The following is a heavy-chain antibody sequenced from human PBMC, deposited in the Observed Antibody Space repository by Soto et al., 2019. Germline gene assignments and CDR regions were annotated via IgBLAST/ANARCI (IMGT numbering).Heavy chain of an antibody. Sequence: GGSLRLSCAASGFTFSSYAMHWVRQAPGKGLEWVAVISYDGSNKYYADSVKGRFTISRDNSKNTLYLQMNSLRAEDTAVYYCARDTVVPAAILGYWGQGTLVTVSS. D-gene: IGHD2-2*02. J-gene: IGHJ4*02. CDR2: ISYDGSNK. CDR1: GFTFSSYA. CDR3: ARDTVVPAAILGY. V-gene: IGHV3-30-3*01.